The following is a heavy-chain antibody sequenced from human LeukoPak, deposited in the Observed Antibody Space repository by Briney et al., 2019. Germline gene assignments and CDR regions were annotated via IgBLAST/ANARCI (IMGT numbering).Heavy chain of an antibody. Sequence: PGGSLRLSCAASGFTFDDYAMHWVRQAPGKGLEWVSAISGSGGSTYYADSVKGRFTISRDNSKNTLYLQMNSPRAEDTAVYYCAKGPYDFWSGYYWLYWGQGTLVTVSS. CDR3: AKGPYDFWSGYYWLY. D-gene: IGHD3-3*01. CDR2: ISGSGGST. V-gene: IGHV3-23*01. J-gene: IGHJ4*02. CDR1: GFTFDDYA.